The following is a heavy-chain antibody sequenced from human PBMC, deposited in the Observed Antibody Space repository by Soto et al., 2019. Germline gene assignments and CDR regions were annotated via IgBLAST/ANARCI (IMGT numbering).Heavy chain of an antibody. CDR3: ARDKGDGSGSYDGY. J-gene: IGHJ4*02. Sequence: QVQLVQSGAEVKKPGASVKVSCKASGYTFTSYGISWVRQAPGQGLEWMGWISAYNGNTNYAQKLQGRVTMTTDTPATPTYIELRSLRSDDTAVYYCARDKGDGSGSYDGYWGQGTLVTVSS. D-gene: IGHD3-10*01. CDR2: ISAYNGNT. V-gene: IGHV1-18*01. CDR1: GYTFTSYG.